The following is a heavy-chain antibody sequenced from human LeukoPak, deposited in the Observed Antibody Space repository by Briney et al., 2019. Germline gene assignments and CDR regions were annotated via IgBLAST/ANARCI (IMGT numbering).Heavy chain of an antibody. D-gene: IGHD6-13*01. Sequence: SETLSLTCTVSGGSISSSSYYWGWIRQPPGKGLEWIGSIYYSGSTYYNPSLKSRVTISVDTSKNQFSLKLRSVTAADTAVYYCARRAVHISISWSGGSYYFDYWGQGTLVTVSS. V-gene: IGHV4-39*01. J-gene: IGHJ4*02. CDR2: IYYSGST. CDR1: GGSISSSSYY. CDR3: ARRAVHISISWSGGSYYFDY.